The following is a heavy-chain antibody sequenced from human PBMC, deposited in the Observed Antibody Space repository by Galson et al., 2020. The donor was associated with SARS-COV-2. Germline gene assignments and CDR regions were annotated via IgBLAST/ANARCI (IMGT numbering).Heavy chain of an antibody. Sequence: SETLSLTCAVSGYSISSGYYWGWIRQPPGKGLEWIGSIYHSGSTYYNPSLKSRVTISVDTSKNQFSLKLSSVTAADTAVYYCARESERWLQRSNWFDPWGQGTLVTVSS. CDR3: ARESERWLQRSNWFDP. V-gene: IGHV4-38-2*02. D-gene: IGHD5-18*01. J-gene: IGHJ5*02. CDR1: GYSISSGYY. CDR2: IYHSGST.